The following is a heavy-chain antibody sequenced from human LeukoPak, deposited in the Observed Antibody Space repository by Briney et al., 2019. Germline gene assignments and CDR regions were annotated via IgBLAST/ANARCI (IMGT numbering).Heavy chain of an antibody. CDR1: GFTFSAYA. J-gene: IGHJ4*02. CDR2: FSSDGINK. V-gene: IGHV3-30-3*01. CDR3: AAPGVPAATYYFDY. D-gene: IGHD2-2*01. Sequence: GGSLRPSCAASGFTFSAYAMHWFRQAPGKGLEWVAVFSSDGINKYYADSVKGRFTISRDNSKNTVYLQMNSLRAEDTAVYYCAAPGVPAATYYFDYWGQGTLVTVSS.